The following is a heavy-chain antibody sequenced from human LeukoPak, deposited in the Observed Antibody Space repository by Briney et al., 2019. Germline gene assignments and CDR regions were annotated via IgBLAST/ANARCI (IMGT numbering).Heavy chain of an antibody. D-gene: IGHD6-13*01. Sequence: ETLSLTCAVYGGSFSGYYWSWIRQPPGKGLEWIGEINHSGSTNYNPSLKSRVTISVDTSKNQFSLKLSSVTAADTAVYYCARRSGTSEYWGQGTLVTVSS. CDR3: ARRSGTSEY. J-gene: IGHJ4*02. CDR1: GGSFSGYY. V-gene: IGHV4-34*01. CDR2: INHSGST.